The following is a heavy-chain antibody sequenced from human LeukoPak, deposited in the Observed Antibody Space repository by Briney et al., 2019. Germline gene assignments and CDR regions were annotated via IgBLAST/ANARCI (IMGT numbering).Heavy chain of an antibody. CDR3: ARVLRDSDFWSGYSNAVDY. CDR2: ISSSGSTI. D-gene: IGHD3-3*01. CDR1: GFTFSSYE. V-gene: IGHV3-48*03. J-gene: IGHJ4*02. Sequence: PGGSLRLSCAASGFTFSSYEMNWVRQAPGKGLEWVSYISSSGSTIYYADSVKGRCTISRDNAKNSLYLQINRLRAEDTAVYYCARVLRDSDFWSGYSNAVDYWGQGTLVTVSS.